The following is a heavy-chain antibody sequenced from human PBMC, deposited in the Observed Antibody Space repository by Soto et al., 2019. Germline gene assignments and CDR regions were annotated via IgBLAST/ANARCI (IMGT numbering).Heavy chain of an antibody. Sequence: PGGSLRLSCAASGFTFSDYYMSWIRQAPGKGLEWVSYISSSSSYTNYADSVKGRFTISRDNAKNSLYLQMNSLRAEDTAVYYCATYPSGDYGVLPWWAPQYYYGMDVWGQGTTVTVSS. CDR2: ISSSSSYT. CDR1: GFTFSDYY. V-gene: IGHV3-11*03. J-gene: IGHJ6*02. D-gene: IGHD4-17*01. CDR3: ATYPSGDYGVLPWWAPQYYYGMDV.